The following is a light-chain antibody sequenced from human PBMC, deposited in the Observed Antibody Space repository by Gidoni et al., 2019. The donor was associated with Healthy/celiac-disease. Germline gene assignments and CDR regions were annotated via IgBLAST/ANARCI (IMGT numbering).Light chain of an antibody. CDR2: EVS. CDR1: SSDVGGYNY. CDR3: SSYTSSSTLKV. J-gene: IGLJ2*01. Sequence: QSALTQPASVSWSPGPSITISCTGTSSDVGGYNYVSWYQQHPGKAPKLMIYEVSNRPSGVSNRFSGSKSGNTASLTISGLQAEDEADYYCSSYTSSSTLKVFGGGTKLTVL. V-gene: IGLV2-14*01.